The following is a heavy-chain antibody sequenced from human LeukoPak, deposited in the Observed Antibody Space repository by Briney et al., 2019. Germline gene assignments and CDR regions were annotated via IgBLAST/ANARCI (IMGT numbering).Heavy chain of an antibody. Sequence: SETLSLTCTVSSGSISSYYWSWIRQPPGKGLEWIGYIHYSGSTNYNPSPKSRVTISVDTSKNQFSLKLSSVTAADTAVYYCARRSYYYYGMDVWGQGTTVTVSS. J-gene: IGHJ6*02. D-gene: IGHD6-6*01. CDR2: IHYSGST. CDR3: ARRSYYYYGMDV. CDR1: SGSISSYY. V-gene: IGHV4-59*08.